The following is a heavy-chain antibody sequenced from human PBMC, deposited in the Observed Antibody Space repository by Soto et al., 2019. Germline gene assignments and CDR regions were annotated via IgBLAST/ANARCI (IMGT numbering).Heavy chain of an antibody. Sequence: PGGSLRLSCAASGFTFSSYAMSWVRQAPGKGLEWVSAISGSGGSTYYADSVKGRFTISRDNSKNTLFLQMNSLRAEDTAVYYCAREHGYSSTSHYYFYGMDVWGQGTTVTVSS. CDR2: ISGSGGST. D-gene: IGHD6-13*01. V-gene: IGHV3-23*01. CDR3: AREHGYSSTSHYYFYGMDV. J-gene: IGHJ6*02. CDR1: GFTFSSYA.